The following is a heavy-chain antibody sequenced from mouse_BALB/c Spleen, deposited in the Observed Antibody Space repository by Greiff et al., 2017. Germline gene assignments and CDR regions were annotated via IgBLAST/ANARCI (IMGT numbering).Heavy chain of an antibody. Sequence: EVQRVESGPGLVKPSQSLSLTCTVTGYSITSDYAWNWIRQFPGNKLEWMGYISYSGSTSYNPSLKSRISITRDTSKNQFFLQLNSVTTEDTATYYCARRKYGNYFDYWGQGTTLTVSS. V-gene: IGHV3-2*02. D-gene: IGHD2-10*02. CDR2: ISYSGST. J-gene: IGHJ2*01. CDR3: ARRKYGNYFDY. CDR1: GYSITSDYA.